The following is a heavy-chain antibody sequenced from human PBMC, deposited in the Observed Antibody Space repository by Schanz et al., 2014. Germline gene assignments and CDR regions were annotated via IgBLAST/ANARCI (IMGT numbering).Heavy chain of an antibody. J-gene: IGHJ4*02. Sequence: EVQLVESGGGLVQFGGSLRLSCVASGFTFSTYWMSWVRQAPGKGLEWVANIKQDGSEKYYVDSVKGRFTISRDNAKTSLYLQMNSLRAEDTAVYYCARPIYDLWSGSFDSWGQGTLVTVSS. CDR2: IKQDGSEK. CDR3: ARPIYDLWSGSFDS. D-gene: IGHD3-3*01. V-gene: IGHV3-7*01. CDR1: GFTFSTYW.